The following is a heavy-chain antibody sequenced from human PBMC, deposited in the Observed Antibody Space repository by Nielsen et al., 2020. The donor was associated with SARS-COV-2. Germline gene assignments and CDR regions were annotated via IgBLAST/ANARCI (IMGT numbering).Heavy chain of an antibody. J-gene: IGHJ5*02. V-gene: IGHV6-1*01. D-gene: IGHD2-2*01. CDR2: TYYRSKWYN. CDR3: ARAPLVDQLLKDYRFVNWFDP. Sequence: WIRQSPSRGLEWLGRTYYRSKWYNDYAVSVKSRITINPDTSKNQFSLHLNSVTPEDTAVYYCARAPLVDQLLKDYRFVNWFDPWGQGTLVTVSS.